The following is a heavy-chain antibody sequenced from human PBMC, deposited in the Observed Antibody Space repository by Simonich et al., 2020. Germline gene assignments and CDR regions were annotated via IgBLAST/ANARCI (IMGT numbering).Heavy chain of an antibody. J-gene: IGHJ3*02. Sequence: QVQLQQWGAGLLKPSETLSLTCAVYGGSFSGYYWSWIRQPPGKVLEWIGEINHSGSTNYNPSPKSRVTRSVDTSKNQFSLKLSSVTAADTAVYYCARPLGIVWAFDIWGQGTMVTVSS. CDR3: ARPLGIVWAFDI. V-gene: IGHV4-34*01. D-gene: IGHD3-16*01. CDR2: INHSGST. CDR1: GGSFSGYY.